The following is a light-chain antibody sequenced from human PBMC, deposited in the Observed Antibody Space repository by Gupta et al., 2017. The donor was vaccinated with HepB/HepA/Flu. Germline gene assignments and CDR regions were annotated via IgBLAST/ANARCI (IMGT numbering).Light chain of an antibody. CDR3: QQENNWPFT. J-gene: IGKJ3*01. CDR1: QSVSSN. V-gene: IGKV3-15*01. CDR2: GAS. Sequence: EIVMTQSPATLSVSPGERATLSCRASQSVSSNLAWYQQKPGQAPRLLIYGASTRATGIPARFSGSGSGTEFTLTISSLQSEDFAVYYCQQENNWPFTFGHWTKVDIK.